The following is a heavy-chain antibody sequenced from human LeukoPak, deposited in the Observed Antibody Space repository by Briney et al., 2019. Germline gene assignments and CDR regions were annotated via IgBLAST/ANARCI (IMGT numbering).Heavy chain of an antibody. D-gene: IGHD3-10*01. Sequence: GGSLRLSCAASGFSFSNYGMSWVRQAPGKGLEWVSTITTSSGGTYYADSVKGRFTISRDNSKNTLYLQMNSLRAEDTAVYYCALGAYGSGSYYMDVWGKGTTVTISS. CDR3: ALGAYGSGSYYMDV. J-gene: IGHJ6*03. CDR1: GFSFSNYG. CDR2: ITTSSGGT. V-gene: IGHV3-23*01.